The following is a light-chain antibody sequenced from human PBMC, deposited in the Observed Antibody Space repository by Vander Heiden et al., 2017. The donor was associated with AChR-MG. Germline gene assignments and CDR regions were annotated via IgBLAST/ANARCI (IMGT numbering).Light chain of an antibody. J-gene: IGLJ1*01. CDR2: KDS. Sequence: SYELTQPPSVSVSLGQMARITCSGEALPKKYAYWYQQKPGQFPVLVIYKDSERPSGIPERFSGSSSGTIVTLTISGVQAEDEADYYCLSAAQQRVFGTGTKVTVL. CDR3: LSAAQQRV. CDR1: ALPKKY. V-gene: IGLV3-16*01.